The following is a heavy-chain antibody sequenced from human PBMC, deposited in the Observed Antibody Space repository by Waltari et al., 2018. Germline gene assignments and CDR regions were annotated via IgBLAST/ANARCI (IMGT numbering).Heavy chain of an antibody. CDR2: VNPNSGNT. D-gene: IGHD3-22*01. V-gene: IGHV1-8*01. CDR1: GYTFTSDD. J-gene: IGHJ4*02. CDR3: ARGYYDSSGYPLDY. Sequence: QVQLVQSGAEVKKPGASVQVYCKASGYTFTSDDITWVRQATGQGLEWMGWVNPNSGNTGYAQKFQGRVTMTRNNSRSTAYMELSSLRSEDTAVYYCARGYYDSSGYPLDYWGQGTLVTVSS.